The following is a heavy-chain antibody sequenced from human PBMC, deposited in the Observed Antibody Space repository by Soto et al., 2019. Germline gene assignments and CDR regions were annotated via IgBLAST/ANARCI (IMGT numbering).Heavy chain of an antibody. V-gene: IGHV3-9*01. D-gene: IGHD3-16*01. CDR2: ISWNSGSI. Sequence: GGSLRLSCAASGFTFDDYAMHWVRQAPGKGLEWVSGISWNSGSIGYADSVKGRFTISRDNAKNSLYLQMNSLRAEDTALYYCAKDRAGGLDYYMDVWGKGATVTVSS. CDR3: AKDRAGGLDYYMDV. CDR1: GFTFDDYA. J-gene: IGHJ6*03.